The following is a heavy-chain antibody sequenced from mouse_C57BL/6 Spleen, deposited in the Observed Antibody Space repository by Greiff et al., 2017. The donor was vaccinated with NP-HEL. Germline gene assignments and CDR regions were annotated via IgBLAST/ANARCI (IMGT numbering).Heavy chain of an antibody. D-gene: IGHD2-12*01. CDR2: IDPSDSYT. Sequence: QVQLQQSGAELVMPGASVKLSCKASGYTFTSYWMHWVKQRPGQGLEWIGEIDPSDSYTNYNQKFKGKSTLTVDKSSSTAYMQLSSLTSEDSAVYYCARALRRGYAMDYWGQGTSVTVSS. V-gene: IGHV1-69*01. CDR1: GYTFTSYW. J-gene: IGHJ4*01. CDR3: ARALRRGYAMDY.